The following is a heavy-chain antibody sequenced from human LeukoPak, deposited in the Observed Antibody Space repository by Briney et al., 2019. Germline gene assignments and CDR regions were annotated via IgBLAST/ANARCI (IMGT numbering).Heavy chain of an antibody. CDR3: ARDETYSDVWSGSAGGGKGNYLDY. Sequence: SETLSLTCTVSGYSISDGYYWGWMRQPPGKGLEWIGSIYHSGRTHYNPSLKSRVIISVDTSRNYFSLKLSSVTATDTAMYYCARDETYSDVWSGSAGGGKGNYLDYWGQGILVTVSS. CDR2: IYHSGRT. V-gene: IGHV4-38-2*02. CDR1: GYSISDGYY. J-gene: IGHJ4*02. D-gene: IGHD3-3*01.